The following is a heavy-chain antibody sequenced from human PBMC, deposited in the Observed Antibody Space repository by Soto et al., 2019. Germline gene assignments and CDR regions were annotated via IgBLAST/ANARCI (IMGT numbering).Heavy chain of an antibody. J-gene: IGHJ6*02. CDR1: GDSVSSNSAA. CDR2: TYYRSKWYN. Sequence: SQTLSLTCAISGDSVSSNSAAWNWIRQSPSRGLEWLGRTYYRSKWYNDYAVSVKSRITINPDTSKNQFSLQLNSVTPEDTAVYYCARDREYQLLYYYYYGMDVWGQGTTVTVSS. CDR3: ARDREYQLLYYYYYGMDV. D-gene: IGHD2-2*01. V-gene: IGHV6-1*01.